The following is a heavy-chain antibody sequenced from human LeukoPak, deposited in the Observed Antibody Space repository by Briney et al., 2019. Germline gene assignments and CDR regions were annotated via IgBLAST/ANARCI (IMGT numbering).Heavy chain of an antibody. V-gene: IGHV3-66*01. CDR1: GFTVSSNY. CDR3: ARDRGTLTVTERYYGMDV. J-gene: IGHJ6*02. D-gene: IGHD4-17*01. CDR2: IYSGGST. Sequence: PGGSLRLSCAASGFTVSSNYMNWVRQAPGKGLEWVSVIYSGGSTYYADSVKGRFTISRDNSKNTLYLQMNSLRAEDTAVYYCARDRGTLTVTERYYGMDVWGQGTTVTVSS.